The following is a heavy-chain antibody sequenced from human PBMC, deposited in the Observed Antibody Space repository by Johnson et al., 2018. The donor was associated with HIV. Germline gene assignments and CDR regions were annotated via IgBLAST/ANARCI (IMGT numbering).Heavy chain of an antibody. CDR3: ARDAGGGRIVVDYDAFDI. Sequence: VQLVESGGGLVQPGGSLRLSCAASGFTFSSYWMHWVRQAPGKGLVWVSRINIDGSSTSYADSVKGRFTISRDNAKNTLYLQMNSLRAEDTAVYYCARDAGGGRIVVDYDAFDIWGQGTMVTVSS. CDR2: INIDGSST. V-gene: IGHV3-74*01. CDR1: GFTFSSYW. D-gene: IGHD3-22*01. J-gene: IGHJ3*02.